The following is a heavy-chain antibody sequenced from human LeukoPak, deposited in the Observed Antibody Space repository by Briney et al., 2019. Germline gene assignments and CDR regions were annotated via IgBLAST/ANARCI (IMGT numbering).Heavy chain of an antibody. Sequence: GGSLRLSCAASGFTFSSYAMSWVRQAPGKGLEWVSAIIGSGGSTYYADSVKGRFTISRDNSKNTLYLQMNSLRAEDTAVYYCAKDLDDSSGYADYWGQGTLVTVSS. J-gene: IGHJ4*02. D-gene: IGHD3-22*01. CDR1: GFTFSSYA. CDR3: AKDLDDSSGYADY. CDR2: IIGSGGST. V-gene: IGHV3-23*01.